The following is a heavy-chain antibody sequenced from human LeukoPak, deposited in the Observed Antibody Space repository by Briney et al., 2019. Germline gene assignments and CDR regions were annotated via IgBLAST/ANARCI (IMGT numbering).Heavy chain of an antibody. V-gene: IGHV3-21*01. Sequence: AGGSLRLSCAASGFTFSRYEMNWVRQAPGKGLEWVSSISSSSSYIYYADSVKGRITISRDNAKNSLYLQMNSLRAEDTAVYYCARVLHFDWLLYHWGQGTLVTVSS. CDR2: ISSSSSYI. CDR3: ARVLHFDWLLYH. CDR1: GFTFSRYE. D-gene: IGHD3-9*01. J-gene: IGHJ5*02.